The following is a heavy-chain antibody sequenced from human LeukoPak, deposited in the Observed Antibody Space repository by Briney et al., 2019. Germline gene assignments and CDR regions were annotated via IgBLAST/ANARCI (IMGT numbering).Heavy chain of an antibody. Sequence: GGSLRLSCAASGFTFSSYAMHWVRQAPGKGLEWVAVISYDGSNKYYADSVKGRFTISRDNSKNTLYLQMNSLRAEDTAVYYCARETTDRDYYDSSAKRRAFDIWGQGTMVTVSS. V-gene: IGHV3-30*04. CDR2: ISYDGSNK. J-gene: IGHJ3*02. CDR3: ARETTDRDYYDSSAKRRAFDI. CDR1: GFTFSSYA. D-gene: IGHD3-22*01.